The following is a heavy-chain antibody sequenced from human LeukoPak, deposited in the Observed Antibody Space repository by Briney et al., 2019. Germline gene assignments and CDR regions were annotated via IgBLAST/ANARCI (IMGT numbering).Heavy chain of an antibody. D-gene: IGHD4-17*01. CDR1: GDSISSSSFY. V-gene: IGHV4-39*02. J-gene: IGHJ4*02. CDR2: VHYSGNT. CDR3: ARDQDYGDDYFDY. Sequence: SETLSLTCTVSGDSISSSSFYWGWIRQPPGKGLEWIGSVHYSGNTYYNPSLKSRATISVDTSKNQFSLNLSSVTAADTAVYYCARDQDYGDDYFDYWGQGTLVTVSS.